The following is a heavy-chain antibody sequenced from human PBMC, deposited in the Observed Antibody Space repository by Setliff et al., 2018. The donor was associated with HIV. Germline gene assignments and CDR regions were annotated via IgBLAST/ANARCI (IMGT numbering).Heavy chain of an antibody. CDR2: IYYSGST. CDR3: AGEGTHIRWQVEDSFHI. CDR1: GGSSSSGY. Sequence: KSSETLSLTCAVSGGSSSSGYWSWIRQPPGKGLEWIGSIYYSGSTYYNPSLKSRVTISVDTSKNQFSLKLSSVTAADTAVYYCAGEGTHIRWQVEDSFHIWGEGTMVTVSS. D-gene: IGHD2-2*01. J-gene: IGHJ3*02. V-gene: IGHV4-59*05.